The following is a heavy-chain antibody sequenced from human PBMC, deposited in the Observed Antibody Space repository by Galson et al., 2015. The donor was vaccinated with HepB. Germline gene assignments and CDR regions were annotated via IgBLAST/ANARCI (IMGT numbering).Heavy chain of an antibody. CDR3: AREAVCSSTSCYASYFGY. CDR1: GFTFSSYG. CDR2: IWYDGSNK. V-gene: IGHV3-33*01. D-gene: IGHD2-2*01. Sequence: SLRLSCAASGFTFSSYGMHWVRQAPGKGLEWVAVIWYDGSNKYYADSVKGRFTISRDNSKNTLYLQMNSLRAEDTAVYYCAREAVCSSTSCYASYFGYWGQGTLVAVS. J-gene: IGHJ4*02.